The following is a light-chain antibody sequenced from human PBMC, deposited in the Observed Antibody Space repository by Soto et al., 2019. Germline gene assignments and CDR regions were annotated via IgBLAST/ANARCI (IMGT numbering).Light chain of an antibody. Sequence: DIQMTQSPSTLSASVGDRVTITCRASQSISSWLAWYQQKPGKAPKLLIYDASSLESGVPSRFSGSGSGTEFPLTISSLQTDDFATYYCQQYNSYRLTLGGGTKVEIK. CDR2: DAS. J-gene: IGKJ4*01. V-gene: IGKV1-5*01. CDR3: QQYNSYRLT. CDR1: QSISSW.